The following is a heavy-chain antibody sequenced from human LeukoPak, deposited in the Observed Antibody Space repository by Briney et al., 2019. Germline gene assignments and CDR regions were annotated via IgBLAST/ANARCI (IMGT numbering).Heavy chain of an antibody. CDR2: IYYSGST. D-gene: IGHD6-13*01. CDR1: GGSISSYY. V-gene: IGHV4-59*08. J-gene: IGHJ3*02. CDR3: ARHPVPGIAAAGRRGGAFDI. Sequence: PSETLSLTCTVSGGSISSYYWSWIRQPPGKGLEWIGYIYYSGSTNYNPSLKSRVTISVDTSKNQFSLKLSSVTAADTAVYYCARHPVPGIAAAGRRGGAFDIWGQGTMVTVSS.